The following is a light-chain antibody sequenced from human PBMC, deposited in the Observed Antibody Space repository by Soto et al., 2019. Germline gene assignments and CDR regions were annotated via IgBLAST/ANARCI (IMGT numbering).Light chain of an antibody. CDR1: QSLLQSDGYNY. J-gene: IGKJ5*01. CDR3: MQALQAPLT. V-gene: IGKV2-28*01. CDR2: LGS. Sequence: DIVMTQSPLSLPVTPGEPASISCRSSQSLLQSDGYNYLDWYLQKPGQSPQLLISLGSNRASGVPDRFSGSGSGTDFTLKISRVEAEDVGVFYCMQALQAPLTVGQGTRLEIK.